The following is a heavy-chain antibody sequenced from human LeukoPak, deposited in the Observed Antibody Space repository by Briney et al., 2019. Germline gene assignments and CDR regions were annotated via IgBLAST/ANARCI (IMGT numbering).Heavy chain of an antibody. CDR2: MYYSGTT. CDR3: AADRLITSRTSYYMDV. D-gene: IGHD6-6*01. J-gene: IGHJ6*03. Sequence: PSETLSLTCTVFGGSISSSDYYWGWIRQPPGKGLEWIGSMYYSGTTYYNPSLKSRVTISVDTSKNQFSLKLYSATATDTAVYYCAADRLITSRTSYYMDVWGKGTTVTVSS. CDR1: GGSISSSDYY. V-gene: IGHV4-39*01.